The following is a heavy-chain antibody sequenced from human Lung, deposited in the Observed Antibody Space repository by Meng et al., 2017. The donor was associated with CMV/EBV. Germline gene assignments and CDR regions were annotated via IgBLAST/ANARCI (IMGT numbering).Heavy chain of an antibody. CDR1: GFTFDDYG. Sequence: GESLKISCAASGFTFDDYGMSWVRQAPGKGLEWVSGINWNSGSTGFADSVKGRFTISRDNAKNSLYLQMNSLRAEDTALYYCARGLRAAANYYYYGMDVWGQGTTVTVSS. CDR2: INWNSGST. V-gene: IGHV3-20*04. CDR3: ARGLRAAANYYYYGMDV. J-gene: IGHJ6*02. D-gene: IGHD6-13*01.